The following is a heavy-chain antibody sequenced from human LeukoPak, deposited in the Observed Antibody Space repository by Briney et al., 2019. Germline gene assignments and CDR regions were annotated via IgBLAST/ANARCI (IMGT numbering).Heavy chain of an antibody. D-gene: IGHD1-26*01. CDR2: ISSSGSTI. J-gene: IGHJ4*02. Sequence: PGGSLRLSCAASGFTFSSYEMNWVRQAPGKGLEWVSYISSSGSTIYYADSVKGRFTISRDNAKNSLYLQMNSLRAEDTAVYYCVMMVGATILMDWGQGTLVNVSS. CDR1: GFTFSSYE. V-gene: IGHV3-48*03. CDR3: VMMVGATILMD.